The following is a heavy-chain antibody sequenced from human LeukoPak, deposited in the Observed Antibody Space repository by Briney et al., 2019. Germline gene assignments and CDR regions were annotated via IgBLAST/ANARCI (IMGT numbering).Heavy chain of an antibody. J-gene: IGHJ4*02. Sequence: ASVKVSCKASGYTFTSYYMHWVRQAPGQGLEWMGIINPSGGSTSYAQKFQGGVTMTRDTSTGTVYMELSSLRSEDTAVYYCARDLDADLAIINWGQGTLVTVSS. CDR3: ARDLDADLAIIN. CDR2: INPSGGST. D-gene: IGHD3-10*01. CDR1: GYTFTSYY. V-gene: IGHV1-46*01.